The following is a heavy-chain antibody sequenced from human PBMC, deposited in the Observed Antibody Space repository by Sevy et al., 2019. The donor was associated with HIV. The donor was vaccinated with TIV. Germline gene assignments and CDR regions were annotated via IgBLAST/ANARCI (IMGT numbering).Heavy chain of an antibody. CDR1: GFTFSSYG. Sequence: GESLKISCAASGFTFSSYGMHWVRQAPGKGLEWVALIWFDGSNTYYADSGKGRFTISRDIAKNTLHLQMNSLRGEDTAVYYCARDLEFYDNGDYGPAFMPDYWGQGTLVTVSS. CDR3: ARDLEFYDNGDYGPAFMPDY. J-gene: IGHJ4*02. V-gene: IGHV3-33*01. CDR2: IWFDGSNT. D-gene: IGHD4-17*01.